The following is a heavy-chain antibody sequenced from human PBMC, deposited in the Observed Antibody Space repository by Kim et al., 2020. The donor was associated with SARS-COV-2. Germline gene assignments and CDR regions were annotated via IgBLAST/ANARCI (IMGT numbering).Heavy chain of an antibody. CDR3: ARLQYSSGWYGWFDP. J-gene: IGHJ5*02. Sequence: SETLSLTCTVSGGSISSYYWSWIRQPPGKGLEWIGYIYYSGSTNYNPSLKSRVTISVDTSKNQFSLKLSTVTAADTAVYYCARLQYSSGWYGWFDPWCQG. CDR2: IYYSGST. V-gene: IGHV4-59*08. D-gene: IGHD6-19*01. CDR1: GGSISSYY.